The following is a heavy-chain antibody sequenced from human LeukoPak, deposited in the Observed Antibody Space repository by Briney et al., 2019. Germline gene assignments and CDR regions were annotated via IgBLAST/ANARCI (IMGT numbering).Heavy chain of an antibody. CDR3: ARDPSPHYGGNLDAFDI. D-gene: IGHD4-23*01. J-gene: IGHJ3*02. Sequence: PSETLSLTCTVSGGSISSYYWSWIRQPPGKGLEWIGYIYYSGSTNYNPSLKSRVTISVDTSKNQFSLKLSSVTAADTAVYYCARDPSPHYGGNLDAFDIWGQGTMVTVSS. CDR1: GGSISSYY. CDR2: IYYSGST. V-gene: IGHV4-59*12.